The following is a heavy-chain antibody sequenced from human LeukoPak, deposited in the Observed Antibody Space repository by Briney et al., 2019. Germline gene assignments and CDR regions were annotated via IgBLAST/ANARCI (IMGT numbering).Heavy chain of an antibody. Sequence: ASVKVSCKASGYTFTGYYMHWVRQAPGQGLGWMGWIYPNSVGTNYAQKFQGRVTMTRDTSISTAYMELSRLRSDDSAVYYCARGPFIYDSSGFDYWGQGTLVTVSS. J-gene: IGHJ4*02. V-gene: IGHV1-2*02. CDR2: IYPNSVGT. CDR1: GYTFTGYY. D-gene: IGHD3-22*01. CDR3: ARGPFIYDSSGFDY.